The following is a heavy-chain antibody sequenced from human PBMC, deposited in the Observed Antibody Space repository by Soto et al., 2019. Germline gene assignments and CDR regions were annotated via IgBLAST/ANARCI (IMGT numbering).Heavy chain of an antibody. CDR2: IIPIFSSR. J-gene: IGHJ6*02. Sequence: QVQLVQSGADVEKPGSSVKVSCKTSRDTFNKYAFNWVRQAPGQGLEWMGWIIPIFSSRNYAEKFQGRVTITADDSTSAAYMDLRSLRFEDTAVYYCARGETYIGVWGQGTTVTVSS. CDR3: ARGETYIGV. CDR1: RDTFNKYA. V-gene: IGHV1-69*01. D-gene: IGHD2-15*01.